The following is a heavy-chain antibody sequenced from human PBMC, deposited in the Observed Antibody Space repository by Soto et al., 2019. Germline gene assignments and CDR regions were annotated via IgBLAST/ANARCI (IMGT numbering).Heavy chain of an antibody. CDR2: IIPIFGTA. CDR3: ARDRQQQYYYDSSGRHRFDGMDV. D-gene: IGHD3-22*01. J-gene: IGHJ6*02. V-gene: IGHV1-69*13. Sequence: GASVKVSCKASGGTFSSYAISLVRQAPGQGREWMGGIIPIFGTANYAQKFQGRVTITAAETTSTAYMELSSVGSKATALYYCARDRQQQYYYDSSGRHRFDGMDVWGQGTTVTVSS. CDR1: GGTFSSYA.